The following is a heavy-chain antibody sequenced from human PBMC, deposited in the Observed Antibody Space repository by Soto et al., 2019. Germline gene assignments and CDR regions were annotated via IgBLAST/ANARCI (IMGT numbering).Heavy chain of an antibody. CDR1: GSSISSYY. CDR3: ARTRMIESWIDY. Sequence: SETLSLTSNVSGSSISSYYSCWIRKPPGKGLEWIGYVYYTGSTLYNPSLKSRVSISVDMSKKELSLRLSSVTAADTAVYYCARTRMIESWIDYWGQGTPVTVSS. J-gene: IGHJ4*02. D-gene: IGHD3-16*01. CDR2: VYYTGST. V-gene: IGHV4-59*01.